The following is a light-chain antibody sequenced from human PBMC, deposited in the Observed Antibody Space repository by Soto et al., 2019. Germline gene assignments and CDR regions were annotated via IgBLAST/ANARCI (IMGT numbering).Light chain of an antibody. CDR1: QSVSSNY. J-gene: IGKJ4*01. Sequence: EIVLTQSPGILSLSPGERATLSCRASQSVSSNYLAWYQQKPGQAPRLLIYGTSSRATGIPDRFSGSGSGTDFTLTISRLEPEDFAVYYCQQYGSSLLTFGRGTKVEIK. CDR2: GTS. V-gene: IGKV3-20*01. CDR3: QQYGSSLLT.